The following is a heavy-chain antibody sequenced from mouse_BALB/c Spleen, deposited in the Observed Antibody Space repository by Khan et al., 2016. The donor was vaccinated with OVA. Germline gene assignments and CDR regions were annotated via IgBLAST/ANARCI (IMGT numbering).Heavy chain of an antibody. V-gene: IGHV1S56*01. J-gene: IGHJ4*01. CDR3: SRWDYYATYAMAY. D-gene: IGHD1-1*01. Sequence: QVQLQQPGPELVRPGTSVRISCKTSGSTFTSYYIHWVKQRPGQGLEWIGWIYPGNVDTKYNENFKGKATLTADKSSSTAYMQLSSLTSEDSAFYFFSRWDYYATYAMAYWVHGTSLTVSS. CDR2: IYPGNVDT. CDR1: GSTFTSYY.